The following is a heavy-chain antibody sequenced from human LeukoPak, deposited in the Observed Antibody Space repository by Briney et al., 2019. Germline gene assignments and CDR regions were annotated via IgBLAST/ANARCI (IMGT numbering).Heavy chain of an antibody. CDR2: ISDDGTFT. D-gene: IGHD1-14*01. V-gene: IGHV3-30-3*01. Sequence: GGSLRLSCAASGFTFSRYAMHWVRQAPGKGLEWVAVISDDGTFTLYGDSVRGRFTISRDSSRNTLYLQMNSLRPEDTAVYYCTRDPDRDAPDYFDYWGQGTLVTVSS. J-gene: IGHJ4*02. CDR3: TRDPDRDAPDYFDY. CDR1: GFTFSRYA.